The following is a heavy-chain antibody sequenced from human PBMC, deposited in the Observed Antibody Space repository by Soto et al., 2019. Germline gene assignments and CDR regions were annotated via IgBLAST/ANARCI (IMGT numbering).Heavy chain of an antibody. CDR1: GFTFRSYA. CDR3: AREDSGYDYYDYGMDV. J-gene: IGHJ6*02. Sequence: QVQLVESGGCVVQPGRSLRLSCAASGFTFRSYAMHWVRQAPGKGLEWVAVISYDGSNKYYADSVKGRFTISRDNSKNTLYLQMNRLIAEDTAVYYCAREDSGYDYYDYGMDVWGQGTTVTVSS. D-gene: IGHD5-12*01. CDR2: ISYDGSNK. V-gene: IGHV3-30-3*01.